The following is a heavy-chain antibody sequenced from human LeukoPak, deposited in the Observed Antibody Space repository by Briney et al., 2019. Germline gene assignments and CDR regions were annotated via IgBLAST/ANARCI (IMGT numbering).Heavy chain of an antibody. CDR3: TRAPYGYKFEY. V-gene: IGHV4-59*01. J-gene: IGHJ4*02. Sequence: SETLSLTCTVAGGSISDYYWTWIRRPPRKGLEWIGYVYHDGTTYYNPSLRSRVTISVDRSKNQFSLKLSAVTAADTAVYYCTRAPYGYKFEYWGQGSLVTVSS. CDR2: VYHDGTT. CDR1: GGSISDYY. D-gene: IGHD5-24*01.